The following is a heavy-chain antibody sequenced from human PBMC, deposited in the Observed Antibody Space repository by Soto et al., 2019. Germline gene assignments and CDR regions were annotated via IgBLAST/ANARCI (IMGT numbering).Heavy chain of an antibody. CDR3: ARLPGVRGVFDGFNV. CDR2: IYPGDSDT. D-gene: IGHD3-10*01. J-gene: IGHJ3*01. V-gene: IGHV5-51*01. Sequence: EVQLVQSGAEVRKPGESLKISCKGSGYSFAGYWIGWVRQMPGKGLDWMGVIYPGDSDTRYSPSFHGQVTISAVKSISTAYLQWSSLKASDTAMYFCARLPGVRGVFDGFNVWGQGTMVTVSS. CDR1: GYSFAGYW.